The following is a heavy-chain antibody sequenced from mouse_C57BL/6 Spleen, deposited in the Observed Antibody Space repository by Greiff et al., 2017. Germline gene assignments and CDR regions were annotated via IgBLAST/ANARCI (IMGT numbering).Heavy chain of an antibody. J-gene: IGHJ2*01. D-gene: IGHD4-1*01. CDR1: GYTFTSYW. Sequence: VQLQQPGAELVKPGASVKLSCKASGYTFTSYWMQWVKQRPGQGLEWIGEIDPSDSYTNYNQKFKGKATLTVDTSSSTAYMQLSSLTSEDSAVYYCARSELGRRYFDDWGQGTTLTVSS. V-gene: IGHV1-50*01. CDR3: ARSELGRRYFDD. CDR2: IDPSDSYT.